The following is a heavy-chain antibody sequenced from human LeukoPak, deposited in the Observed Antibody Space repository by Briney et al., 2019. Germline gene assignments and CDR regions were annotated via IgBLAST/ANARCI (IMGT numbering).Heavy chain of an antibody. V-gene: IGHV3-21*01. CDR3: ARDNGDILTGHYYPSYYYMDV. J-gene: IGHJ6*03. CDR1: GFTFNNYN. Sequence: GGSLRLSCATSGFTFNNYNMNWVRQAPGRALEWVSSITSSGTYIFYADSVRGRFTISRDNAKNSLYLQMNSLGPEDTAVYYCARDNGDILTGHYYPSYYYMDVWGKGTTVTVSS. D-gene: IGHD3-9*01. CDR2: ITSSGTYI.